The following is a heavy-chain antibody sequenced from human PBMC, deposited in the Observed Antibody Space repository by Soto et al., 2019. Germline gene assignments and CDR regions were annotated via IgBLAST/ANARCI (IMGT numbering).Heavy chain of an antibody. CDR1: GYNFNNYY. CDR2: INPSRGLT. J-gene: IGHJ4*02. Sequence: QVQLVQSGAEVKTPGASVKVSCKASGYNFNNYYIHWVRQTPGQGPEWIGVINPSRGLTTYSQRFQGRGSMTRDTSTTTVYMELSSLRSEDTAIYYCARDGVPIAGRSGYFDYWGPGTEVTVSS. D-gene: IGHD6-19*01. CDR3: ARDGVPIAGRSGYFDY. V-gene: IGHV1-46*02.